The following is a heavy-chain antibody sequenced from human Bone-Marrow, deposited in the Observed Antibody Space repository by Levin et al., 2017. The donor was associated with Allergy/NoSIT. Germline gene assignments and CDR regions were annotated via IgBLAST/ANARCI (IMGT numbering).Heavy chain of an antibody. D-gene: IGHD3-3*01. CDR3: AREPISVFGVVDN. V-gene: IGHV3-11*01. J-gene: IGHJ4*02. CDR2: ISSSGSPI. Sequence: LSLTCAASGFSFSDYYMSWIRQAPGKGLEWVSYISSSGSPIYYADSVKGRFTISRDNANKSLYLQMNSLRAEDTAVYYCAREPISVFGVVDNWGQGTLVTVSS. CDR1: GFSFSDYY.